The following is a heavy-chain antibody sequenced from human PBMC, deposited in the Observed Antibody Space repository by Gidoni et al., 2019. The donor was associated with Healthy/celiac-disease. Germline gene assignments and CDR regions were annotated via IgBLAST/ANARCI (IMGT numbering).Heavy chain of an antibody. CDR3: ARDELQACDY. Sequence: GISWVRQAPGQGLEWMGWISAYNGNTNYAQKLQGRVTMTTDTSTSTAYMELRSLRSDDTAVYYGARDELQACDYWGQGTLVTVSS. CDR1: G. V-gene: IGHV1-18*01. J-gene: IGHJ4*02. D-gene: IGHD1-7*01. CDR2: ISAYNGNT.